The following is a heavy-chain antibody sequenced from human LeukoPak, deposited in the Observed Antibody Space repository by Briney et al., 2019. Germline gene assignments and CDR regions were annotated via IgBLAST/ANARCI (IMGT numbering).Heavy chain of an antibody. CDR2: IYYSGST. CDR1: GGSISSGGYY. CDR3: ARDALQGSINWFDP. J-gene: IGHJ5*02. V-gene: IGHV4-31*03. Sequence: SSQTLSLTCTVSGGSISSGGYYWSWIRQHPGKGLEWIGYIYYSGSTYYNPSLKSRVTISVDTSKNQFSLKLSSVTAADTAVYYCARDALQGSINWFDPWGQGTLVTVSS. D-gene: IGHD3-3*02.